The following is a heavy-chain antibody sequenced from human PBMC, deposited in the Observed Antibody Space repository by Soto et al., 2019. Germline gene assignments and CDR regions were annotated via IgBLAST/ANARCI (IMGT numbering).Heavy chain of an antibody. CDR2: ISGSGGST. CDR3: AKERGSGSYYPLNWFDP. V-gene: IGHV3-23*01. CDR1: GFTFSSYA. Sequence: GGSLRLSCAASGFTFSSYAMSWVRQAPGKGLEWVSAISGSGGSTYYADSVKGRFTISRDNSKNTLYLQMNSLRAEDTAVYYCAKERGSGSYYPLNWFDPWGQGTLVTVSS. D-gene: IGHD1-26*01. J-gene: IGHJ5*02.